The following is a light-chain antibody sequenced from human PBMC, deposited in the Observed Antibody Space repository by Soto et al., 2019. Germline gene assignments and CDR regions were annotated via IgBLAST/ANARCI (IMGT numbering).Light chain of an antibody. V-gene: IGKV3-11*01. CDR2: DAS. CDR1: QSVNNF. J-gene: IGKJ4*01. CDR3: QQRSNWPPALS. Sequence: VVLTQSPATLSLSPGDRATLSCRASQSVNNFLAWYQQKPGQTPRLLIYDASKRATGIPGRFSGSGSGTDFTLTISSLEPEDFAVYYCQQRSNWPPALSFGGGTKVDI.